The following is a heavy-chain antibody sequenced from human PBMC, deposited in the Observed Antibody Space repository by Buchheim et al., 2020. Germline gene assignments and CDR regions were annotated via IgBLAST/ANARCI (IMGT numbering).Heavy chain of an antibody. V-gene: IGHV3-7*03. D-gene: IGHD3-3*01. CDR2: IKQDGSEK. CDR1: GFTFSSYW. CDR3: ARDPRAYYDFWSGYYHHNWFDP. Sequence: EVQLVESGGGLVQPGGSLRLSCAASGFTFSSYWMSWVRQAPGKGLEWVANIKQDGSEKYYVDSVKGRFTISRDNAKNSLYLQMNSLSAEDTAVYYCARDPRAYYDFWSGYYHHNWFDPWGQGTL. J-gene: IGHJ5*02.